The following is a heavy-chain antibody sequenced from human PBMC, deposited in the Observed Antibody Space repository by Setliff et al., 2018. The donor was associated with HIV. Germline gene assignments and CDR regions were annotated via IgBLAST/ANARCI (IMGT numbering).Heavy chain of an antibody. CDR1: GGSFSGYF. J-gene: IGHJ4*02. V-gene: IGHV4-34*01. Sequence: PSETLSLTCAVYGGSFSGYFWSWIRQPPGKGLEWIGQINHSGSTNYNPSLRSRVTISIGTSKNQFSLKLGSVTAADTAVYYCATGLIMAPDYWGQGSLVTVS. CDR2: INHSGST. D-gene: IGHD2-8*01. CDR3: ATGLIMAPDY.